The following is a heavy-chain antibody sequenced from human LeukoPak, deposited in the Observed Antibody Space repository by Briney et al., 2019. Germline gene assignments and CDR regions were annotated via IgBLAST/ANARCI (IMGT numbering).Heavy chain of an antibody. D-gene: IGHD6-13*01. J-gene: IGHJ4*02. CDR3: ARGSWYPAY. Sequence: GALRLSCSGSGFTLSRYLMGWVRQAPGKGVEWVANIKQDGSEKYYVDSVKGRFTISRDNAKNSLYLQMNSLRAEDTAVYYCARGSWYPAYWGQGTLVTVSS. CDR1: GFTLSRYL. V-gene: IGHV3-7*01. CDR2: IKQDGSEK.